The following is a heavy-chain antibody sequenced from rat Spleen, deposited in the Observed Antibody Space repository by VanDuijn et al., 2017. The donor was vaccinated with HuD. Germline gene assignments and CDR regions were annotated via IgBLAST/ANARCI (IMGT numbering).Heavy chain of an antibody. D-gene: IGHD3-7*01. Sequence: EVKLVKSGGGLVQPGRSLKLSCVASGFKFNDHWMGWVRQAPGKGLEWIGEINPDGGSTYYPDSVKGRFTISRDDSKSSIYLQMNNLKEEDTAIYYCAWRSDWGQGVMVTVSS. CDR1: GFKFNDHW. CDR3: AWRSD. V-gene: IGHV4-2*01. J-gene: IGHJ2*01. CDR2: INPDGGST.